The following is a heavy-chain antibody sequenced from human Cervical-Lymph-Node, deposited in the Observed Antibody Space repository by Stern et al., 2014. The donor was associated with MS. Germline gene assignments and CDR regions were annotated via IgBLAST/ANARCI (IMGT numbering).Heavy chain of an antibody. Sequence: QDQLVQSGAEVKKPGASVKVACKASGYPFTGYDITWVRQAPGQGLEWMGWLNPNSAATGNAQKFQGRVSMARDTSTDTVYMELNSLASEDTGVYYCARRKTGWTGTTLFDVFDTWGQGTVVTVSS. J-gene: IGHJ3*02. CDR2: LNPNSAAT. D-gene: IGHD1/OR15-1a*01. CDR1: GYPFTGYD. CDR3: ARRKTGWTGTTLFDVFDT. V-gene: IGHV1-8*01.